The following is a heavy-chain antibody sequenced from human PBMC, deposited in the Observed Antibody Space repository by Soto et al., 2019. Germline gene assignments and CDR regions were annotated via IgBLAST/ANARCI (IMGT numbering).Heavy chain of an antibody. D-gene: IGHD6-13*01. J-gene: IGHJ3*02. CDR2: ISAYNGNT. CDR1: GYTFTSYG. V-gene: IGHV1-18*01. CDR3: ARDRRLGIAAAEGAFDI. Sequence: APVKVSCKASGYTFTSYGISWVRQAPGQGLEWMGWISAYNGNTNYAQKLQGRVTMTTDTSTSTAYMELRSLRSDDTAVYYCARDRRLGIAAAEGAFDIWGQGKMVTVS.